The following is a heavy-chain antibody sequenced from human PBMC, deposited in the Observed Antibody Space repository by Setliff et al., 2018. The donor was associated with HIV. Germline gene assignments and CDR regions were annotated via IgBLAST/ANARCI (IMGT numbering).Heavy chain of an antibody. CDR1: GGSISSSSYY. V-gene: IGHV4-39*01. Sequence: SSETLSLTCTVSGGSISSSSYYWGWIRQPPGKGLEWIGTIYYSGSTYSNPSLKSRVTMSVDTSKNQFSLKLISVTAADTAVYYCARREYSSSSPPFDYWGQGTQVTVSS. CDR3: ARREYSSSSPPFDY. CDR2: IYYSGST. J-gene: IGHJ4*02. D-gene: IGHD6-6*01.